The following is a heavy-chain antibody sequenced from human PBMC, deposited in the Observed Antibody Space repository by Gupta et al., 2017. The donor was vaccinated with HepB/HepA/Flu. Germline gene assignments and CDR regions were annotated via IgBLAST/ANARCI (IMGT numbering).Heavy chain of an antibody. J-gene: IGHJ4*02. D-gene: IGHD6-6*01. CDR1: GGSFSGYY. CDR3: ARGRTNSSSSVIYYLDY. CDR2: INLSGST. V-gene: IGHV4-34*01. Sequence: QVQLPQWGAGLLKPSETLSLTCAVYGGSFSGYYWSWIRQPPGKGLEWIGEINLSGSTNYNPSLKSRVTISVDTSKNQFSLKLSSVTAADTAVYYCARGRTNSSSSVIYYLDYWGQGTLVTVSS.